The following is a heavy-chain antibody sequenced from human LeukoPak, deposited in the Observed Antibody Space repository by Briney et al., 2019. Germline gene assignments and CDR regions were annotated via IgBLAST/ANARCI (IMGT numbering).Heavy chain of an antibody. CDR1: GGSFSGYY. D-gene: IGHD6-13*01. Sequence: SETLSLTCAVYGGSFSGYYWSWIRQHPGKGLEWIGYIYYSGSTYYNPSLKSRVTISVDTSKNQFSLKLSSVTAADTAVYYCASSIAAAAPVGPIDYWGQGTLVTVSS. V-gene: IGHV4-31*11. CDR2: IYYSGST. CDR3: ASSIAAAAPVGPIDY. J-gene: IGHJ4*02.